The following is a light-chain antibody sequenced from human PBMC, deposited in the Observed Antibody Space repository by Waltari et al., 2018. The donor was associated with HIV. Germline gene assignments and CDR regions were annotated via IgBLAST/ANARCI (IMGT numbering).Light chain of an antibody. Sequence: SYVLTQPPSVSVAPGQTARITCGGDNIGSKSVHWYQQRPGQAPVLAVYENSDRSSWIPERCSGSNSGNTATLTISRVAAGDEADYYCQVWDSSSDQMVVGGGTKLTVL. CDR1: NIGSKS. CDR3: QVWDSSSDQMV. CDR2: ENS. V-gene: IGLV3-21*02. J-gene: IGLJ2*01.